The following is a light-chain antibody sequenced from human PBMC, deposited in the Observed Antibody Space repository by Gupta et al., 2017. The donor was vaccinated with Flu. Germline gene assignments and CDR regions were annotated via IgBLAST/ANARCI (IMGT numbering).Light chain of an antibody. Sequence: GDTASISGRSNNSGSKSVHWYQQQPGQAPVLLVYDDSARPSGIPDRFSGSKSGTTATLGISGLEAGDEADYYCQAWDSSLVGWVFGGGTKLTVL. J-gene: IGLJ3*02. CDR1: NSGSKS. CDR3: QAWDSSLVGWV. CDR2: DDS. V-gene: IGLV3-21*02.